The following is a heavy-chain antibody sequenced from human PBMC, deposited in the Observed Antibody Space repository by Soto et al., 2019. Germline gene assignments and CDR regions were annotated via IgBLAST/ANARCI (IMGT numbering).Heavy chain of an antibody. D-gene: IGHD2-8*01. V-gene: IGHV3-13*01. J-gene: IGHJ6*02. CDR1: GFTFSSYD. CDR2: IGTAGDT. CDR3: ARLEGYCTNGVCSTGHYYNGMDV. Sequence: GGSLRLSCAASGFTFSSYDMHWVRQATGKGLEWVSAIGTAGDTYYPGSVKGRFTISRENAKNSLYLQMNSLRAEDTAVYYCARLEGYCTNGVCSTGHYYNGMDVWGQGTTVTVSS.